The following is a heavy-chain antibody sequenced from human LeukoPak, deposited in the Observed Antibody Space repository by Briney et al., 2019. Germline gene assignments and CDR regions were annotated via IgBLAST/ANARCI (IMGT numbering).Heavy chain of an antibody. CDR2: IKQDESEK. CDR1: GFTFSTYW. Sequence: GGSLRLSCAASGFTFSTYWMTWVRQAPGKGLEWVANIKQDESEKYYVDSVKGRFTISRDNAKSSLFLQMNSLRAEDTAVYYCARDLCSSSGGCYSGIHSYGSGLYFDSWGQGTLVTVSS. D-gene: IGHD2-15*01. V-gene: IGHV3-7*01. CDR3: ARDLCSSSGGCYSGIHSYGSGLYFDS. J-gene: IGHJ4*02.